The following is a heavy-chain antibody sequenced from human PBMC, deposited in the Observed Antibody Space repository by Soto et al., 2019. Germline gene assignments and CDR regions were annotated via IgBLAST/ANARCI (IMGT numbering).Heavy chain of an antibody. CDR3: ARDCYYGSGSYCHAAFDI. D-gene: IGHD3-10*01. J-gene: IGHJ3*02. V-gene: IGHV3-11*04. Sequence: GGSLRLSCAASGFTFSDYYMSWIRQAPGKGLEWVSYISSSGSTIYYADSVKGRFTISRDNSKNTLSLQMNSLRAEDTAVYYCARDCYYGSGSYCHAAFDIWGKGTMVTVS. CDR2: ISSSGSTI. CDR1: GFTFSDYY.